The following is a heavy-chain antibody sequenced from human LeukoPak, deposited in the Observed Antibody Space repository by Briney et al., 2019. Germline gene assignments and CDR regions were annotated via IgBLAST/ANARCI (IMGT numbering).Heavy chain of an antibody. J-gene: IGHJ4*02. D-gene: IGHD2-2*01. Sequence: ASVKVSCKVSGDTLTELSMHWVRQAPGKGLEWMGGFHPEDSETVYAQKFQGRVTITEDTSTGTAYMELSSLRSEDTAVYYCATGKIYCSSTSCSGDYWGQGTLVTVSS. V-gene: IGHV1-24*01. CDR1: GDTLTELS. CDR2: FHPEDSET. CDR3: ATGKIYCSSTSCSGDY.